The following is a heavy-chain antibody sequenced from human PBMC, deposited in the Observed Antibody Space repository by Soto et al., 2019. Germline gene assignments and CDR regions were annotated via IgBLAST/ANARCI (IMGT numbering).Heavy chain of an antibody. J-gene: IGHJ4*02. D-gene: IGHD6-13*01. V-gene: IGHV1-18*01. CDR3: AGDRSSSHY. CDR2: IITYNGDT. Sequence: QVQLVQSGAEVKKPGASVKVSCKASGYTFTNFGISWVRQAPGQGLEWMGWIITYNGDTNYARNFQGRVTMTTDTSTSTAYMELRSLRSDDTAVYYCAGDRSSSHYWGQGTLVTVSS. CDR1: GYTFTNFG.